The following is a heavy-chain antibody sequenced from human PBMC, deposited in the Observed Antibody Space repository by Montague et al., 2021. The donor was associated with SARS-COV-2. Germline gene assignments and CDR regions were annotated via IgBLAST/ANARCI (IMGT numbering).Heavy chain of an antibody. CDR2: IYYSGGT. CDR3: ASSPFLWFGTALGNWFDP. J-gene: IGHJ5*02. CDR1: GGSISSSSYY. D-gene: IGHD3-10*01. V-gene: IGHV4-39*01. Sequence: SETLSLTCTVSGGSISSSSYYWGWIRQPSGKGLEWIGSIYYSGGTYYNPSLKSRVTISVDTSKNQFSLKLSSVTAADTAVYYCASSPFLWFGTALGNWFDPWGQGTLVTVSS.